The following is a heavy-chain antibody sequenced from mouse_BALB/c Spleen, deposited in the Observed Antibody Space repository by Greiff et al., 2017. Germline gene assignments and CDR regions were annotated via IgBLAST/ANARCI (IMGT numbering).Heavy chain of an antibody. CDR2: IYPGSGST. Sequence: LQQPGSELVRPGASVKLSCKASGYTFTSYWMHWVKQRPGQGLEWIGNIYPGSGSTNYDEKFKSKATLTVDTSSSTAYMQLSSLTSEDSAVYYCTRRGKGYYAMDYWGQGTSVTVSS. CDR3: TRRGKGYYAMDY. D-gene: IGHD2-1*01. J-gene: IGHJ4*01. CDR1: GYTFTSYW. V-gene: IGHV1S22*01.